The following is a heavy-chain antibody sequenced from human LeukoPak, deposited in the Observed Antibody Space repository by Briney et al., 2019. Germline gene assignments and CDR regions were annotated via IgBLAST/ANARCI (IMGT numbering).Heavy chain of an antibody. J-gene: IGHJ3*01. CDR3: ARESWLGGSKTFHF. D-gene: IGHD3-22*01. V-gene: IGHV3-23*01. Sequence: PGGSLRLSCAASGFTFSSYAMNWVRQAPAKGLVWVSAISGGGVTSTYYADSVKGRFTISRDNSKNTLYLQMNSLRAEDTAVYYCARESWLGGSKTFHFWGQGTVVTVSS. CDR1: GFTFSSYA. CDR2: ISGGGVTST.